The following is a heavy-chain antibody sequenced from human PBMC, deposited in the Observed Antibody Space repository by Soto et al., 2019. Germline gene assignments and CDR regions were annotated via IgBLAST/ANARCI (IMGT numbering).Heavy chain of an antibody. CDR3: ARRAYDYNLD. CDR1: GDSISSYTHF. CDR2: VYYSGST. Sequence: QLQLQESGPGLMKPSETLSLTCPVSGDSISSYTHFWGWIRQPPGKGLEWIGSVYYSGSTYSHPSLKSRVTMAVDTSKNQFSLKLNSVTAADTAVYYCARRAYDYNLDWGQGTLVTVSS. V-gene: IGHV4-39*01. D-gene: IGHD4-4*01. J-gene: IGHJ4*02.